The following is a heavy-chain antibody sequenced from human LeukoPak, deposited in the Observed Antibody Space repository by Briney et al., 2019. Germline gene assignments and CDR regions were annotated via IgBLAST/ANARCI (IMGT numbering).Heavy chain of an antibody. J-gene: IGHJ4*02. Sequence: PGASLRLSCAASGFIFRNYAMSWVRQAPGKGLEWVSDITGSGVTTYYADSVKGRFTISRDNSKNTPYMEMNTLRDEDTAIYNCANWGAYDIFTGYYLPDFWGQGTLVTVSS. CDR1: GFIFRNYA. CDR3: ANWGAYDIFTGYYLPDF. V-gene: IGHV3-23*01. D-gene: IGHD3-9*01. CDR2: ITGSGVTT.